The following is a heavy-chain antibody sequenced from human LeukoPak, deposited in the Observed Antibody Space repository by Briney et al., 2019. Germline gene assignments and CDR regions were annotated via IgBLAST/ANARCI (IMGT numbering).Heavy chain of an antibody. CDR1: GYTFTGYY. CDR2: INPKSGAA. Sequence: ASVKISCRASGYTFTGYYLHWVRQAPGQGLEWMGWINPKSGAANYAQKFQARVTMTRDTSISTAYMELSRRRFDDTAVYYCAKADYCDGARCYRFDPWGQGTPVTVSS. CDR3: AKADYCDGARCYRFDP. D-gene: IGHD2-21*01. J-gene: IGHJ5*02. V-gene: IGHV1-2*02.